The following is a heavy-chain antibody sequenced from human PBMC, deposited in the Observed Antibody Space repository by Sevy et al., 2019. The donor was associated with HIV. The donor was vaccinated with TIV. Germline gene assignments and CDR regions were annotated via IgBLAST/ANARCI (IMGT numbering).Heavy chain of an antibody. J-gene: IGHJ3*02. CDR3: ASDLVVVAAFDDAFDI. CDR1: GFTFSSYS. D-gene: IGHD2-15*01. CDR2: ISSSSSTI. V-gene: IGHV3-48*02. Sequence: GGSLRISCAASGFTFSSYSMNWVRQAPGKGLEWVSYISSSSSTIYYADSVKGRFTISRDNAKNSLYLQMNSLRDEDTAVYYCASDLVVVAAFDDAFDIWGQGTMVTVSS.